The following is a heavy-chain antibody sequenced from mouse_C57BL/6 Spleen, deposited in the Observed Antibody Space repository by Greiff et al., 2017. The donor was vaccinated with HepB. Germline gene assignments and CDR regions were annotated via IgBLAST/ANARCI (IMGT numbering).Heavy chain of an antibody. CDR2: IYPGDGDT. J-gene: IGHJ4*01. CDR1: GYAFSSSW. Sequence: VQRVESGPELVKPGASVKISCKASGYAFSSSWMNWVKQRPGKGLEWIGRIYPGDGDTNYNGKFKGKATLTADKSSSTAYMQLSSLTSEDSAVYFCARSATVVADAMDYWGQGTSVTVSS. V-gene: IGHV1-82*01. D-gene: IGHD1-1*01. CDR3: ARSATVVADAMDY.